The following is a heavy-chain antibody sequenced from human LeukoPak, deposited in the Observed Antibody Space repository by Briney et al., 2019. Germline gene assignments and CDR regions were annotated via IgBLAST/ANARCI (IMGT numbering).Heavy chain of an antibody. J-gene: IGHJ3*02. CDR2: INPNSGGT. V-gene: IGHV1-2*02. Sequence: GASVKVSCKASGYTFTGYYMHWVRQAPGQGPEWMGWINPNSGGTNYAQKFQGRVTMTRDTSISTAYMELSRLRSDDTAAYYCARVRYYDSSGYYRPDDAFDIWGQGTMVTVSS. CDR3: ARVRYYDSSGYYRPDDAFDI. CDR1: GYTFTGYY. D-gene: IGHD3-22*01.